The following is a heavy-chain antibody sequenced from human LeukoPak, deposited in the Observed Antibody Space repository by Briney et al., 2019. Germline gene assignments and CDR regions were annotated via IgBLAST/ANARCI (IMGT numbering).Heavy chain of an antibody. CDR3: ASLKNSYDSSGYLVTDAFDI. J-gene: IGHJ3*02. Sequence: ASVKVSCKASGYTFTSNGISWVRQAPGQGLEWMGWISAYNGNTNYEQKLQGRVTMTTDTSTSTAYMELRSLRSDDTAVYYCASLKNSYDSSGYLVTDAFDIWGQGTMVTDSS. CDR1: GYTFTSNG. V-gene: IGHV1-18*01. CDR2: ISAYNGNT. D-gene: IGHD3-22*01.